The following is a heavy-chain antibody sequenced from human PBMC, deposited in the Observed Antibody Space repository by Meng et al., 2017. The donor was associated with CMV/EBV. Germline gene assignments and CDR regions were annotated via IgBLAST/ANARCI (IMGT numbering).Heavy chain of an antibody. D-gene: IGHD3-3*01. Sequence: LSGYGLHWVRQASGKGLEWVAFIRYDGSNKYYADSVKGRFTISRDNSKNTLYLQMNSLRAEDTAVYYCAKDWPKYYDFWSGENWFDPWGQGTLVTVSS. V-gene: IGHV3-30*02. CDR1: LSGYG. J-gene: IGHJ5*02. CDR2: IRYDGSNK. CDR3: AKDWPKYYDFWSGENWFDP.